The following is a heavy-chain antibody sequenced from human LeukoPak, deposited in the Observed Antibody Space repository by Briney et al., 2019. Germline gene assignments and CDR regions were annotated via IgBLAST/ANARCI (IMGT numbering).Heavy chain of an antibody. CDR2: IWYDGTKK. Sequence: GGSLRLSCAASRFTFRSYGMHWVRQAPGKGLEWVAFIWYDGTKKFYADSVKGRFTISRDNSKNTLYLQMNSLRAEDTAVYYCAKDPGYYDYYMDVWGKGTTVTISS. CDR1: RFTFRSYG. V-gene: IGHV3-30*02. J-gene: IGHJ6*03. CDR3: AKDPGYYDYYMDV.